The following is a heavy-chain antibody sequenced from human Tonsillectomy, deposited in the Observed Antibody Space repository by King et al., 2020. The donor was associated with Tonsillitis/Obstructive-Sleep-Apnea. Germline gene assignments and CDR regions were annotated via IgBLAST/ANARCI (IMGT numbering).Heavy chain of an antibody. CDR3: AHRQEGECTRTLCYHTFDY. V-gene: IGHV2-5*02. CDR2: IYWDDDK. J-gene: IGHJ4*02. CDR1: GFSLSTSGVG. Sequence: TLKESGPTLVKPTQTLTLTCTVSGFSLSTSGVGVAWIRQPPGKALEWLALIYWDDDKRYSPSLKSRLTITKDTSKNQVVLTMTDMDPVDTATYYCAHRQEGECTRTLCYHTFDYWGQGTLVTVSS. D-gene: IGHD2-2*01.